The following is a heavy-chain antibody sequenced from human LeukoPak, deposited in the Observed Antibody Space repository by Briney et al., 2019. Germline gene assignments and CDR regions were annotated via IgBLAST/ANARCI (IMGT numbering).Heavy chain of an antibody. J-gene: IGHJ4*02. CDR3: ARDRYDSGGYSSPIDY. V-gene: IGHV3-21*01. Sequence: GGSLRLSCAASGFTFSSYCINWVRQAPGKGLEWVSSISSSSSHIHSADSVKGRFTISRDNAKNSLYLQMNSLRAEDTAVYYCARDRYDSGGYSSPIDYWGQGTLVTVSS. D-gene: IGHD3-22*01. CDR1: GFTFSSYC. CDR2: ISSSSSHI.